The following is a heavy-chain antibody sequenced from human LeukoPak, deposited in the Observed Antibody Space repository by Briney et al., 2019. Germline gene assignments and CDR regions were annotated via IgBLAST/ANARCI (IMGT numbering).Heavy chain of an antibody. Sequence: PGGSLRLSCAASGFTFSSYGMSWVRQAPGKGLEWVSAISGSGGSTYYADSVKGRFTISRDNSKNTLYLQMNSLRAEDTAVFYCAKDRYRSTWSPRDFEIWGQGIMVTVSS. D-gene: IGHD6-13*01. J-gene: IGHJ3*02. CDR3: AKDRYRSTWSPRDFEI. CDR1: GFTFSSYG. CDR2: ISGSGGST. V-gene: IGHV3-23*01.